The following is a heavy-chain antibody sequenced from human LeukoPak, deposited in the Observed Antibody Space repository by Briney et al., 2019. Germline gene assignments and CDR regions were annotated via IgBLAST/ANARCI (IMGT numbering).Heavy chain of an antibody. V-gene: IGHV3-48*04. J-gene: IGHJ6*04. CDR2: ISSSSSTI. Sequence: GGSLRLSCAASGFSFKDYNMHWVRQAPGKGLEWVSYISSSSSTIYYAGSVKGRFTISRDNAKNSLYLQMNSLRAEDTAVYYCAELGITMIGGVWGKGTTVTISS. D-gene: IGHD3-10*02. CDR1: GFSFKDYN. CDR3: AELGITMIGGV.